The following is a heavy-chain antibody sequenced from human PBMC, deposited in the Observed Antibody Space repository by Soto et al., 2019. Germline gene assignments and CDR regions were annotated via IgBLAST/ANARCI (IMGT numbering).Heavy chain of an antibody. CDR2: VSHDGRNT. D-gene: IGHD6-19*01. J-gene: IGHJ4*02. CDR3: AKGVRQRLIITDFHY. Sequence: VQLVASGGGVVQPGMSLRLSCAASGFTFSDYAMHWVRQAPGKGLEWVAVVSHDGRNTNYADSVKGRFTISRDSSKDTVSLEMTSRIAEDPAVYYCAKGVRQRLIITDFHYWGPGALVTVAS. CDR1: GFTFSDYA. V-gene: IGHV3-30*18.